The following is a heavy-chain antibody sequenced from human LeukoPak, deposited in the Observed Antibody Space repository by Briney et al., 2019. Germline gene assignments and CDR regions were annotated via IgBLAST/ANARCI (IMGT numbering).Heavy chain of an antibody. CDR3: ARANRQTAAATGGYLDY. CDR2: ISYDGSNK. V-gene: IGHV3-30-3*01. CDR1: GFTFSVYA. D-gene: IGHD6-13*01. Sequence: PGGSLRLSCAASGFTFSVYAIHWVRQAPGKGLEWVAVISYDGSNKYYADSVKGRFTVSRDNSRNTVYLQMSSLRAEDTAVYYCARANRQTAAATGGYLDYWGQGTLVPVSS. J-gene: IGHJ4*02.